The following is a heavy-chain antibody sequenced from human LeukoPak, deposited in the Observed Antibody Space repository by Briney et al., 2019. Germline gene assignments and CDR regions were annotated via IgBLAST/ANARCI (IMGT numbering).Heavy chain of an antibody. J-gene: IGHJ6*02. Sequence: PGGSLRLSCAASGFTFSSYAMSWVRQAPGKGLEWVSAISGSGGSTYYADSVKGRFTISRDNSKNTLYLQMNNLRAEDTAVYYCAKSLGNFWTYYYYYYGMDVWGQGTTVTVSS. CDR2: ISGSGGST. CDR1: GFTFSSYA. V-gene: IGHV3-23*01. CDR3: AKSLGNFWTYYYYYYGMDV. D-gene: IGHD3-3*01.